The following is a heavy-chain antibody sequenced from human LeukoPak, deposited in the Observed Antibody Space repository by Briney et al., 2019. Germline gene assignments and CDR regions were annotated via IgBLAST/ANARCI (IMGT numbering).Heavy chain of an antibody. Sequence: SETLSLTCTVSGGSISSYYWSWIRQPPGKGLEWIGEINHSGSTNYNPSLKSRVTISVDTSKSQFSLKLSSVTAADTAVYYCAGTGTTGNYYYGMDVWGQGTTVTVSS. CDR3: AGTGTTGNYYYGMDV. D-gene: IGHD1-1*01. J-gene: IGHJ6*02. V-gene: IGHV4-34*01. CDR2: INHSGST. CDR1: GGSISSYY.